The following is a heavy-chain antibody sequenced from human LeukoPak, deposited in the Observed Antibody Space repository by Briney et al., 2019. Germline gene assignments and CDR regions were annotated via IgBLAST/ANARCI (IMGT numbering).Heavy chain of an antibody. J-gene: IGHJ4*02. CDR1: GFTFSSYS. CDR2: ISSSSSYI. Sequence: GGSLRLSCAASGFTFSSYSMNWVRQAPGKGLEWVSYISSSSSYIYYADSVKGRFTISRDNAKNSLYLQMNSLRAEDTAVYYCARGAMVRGVIMGPFDYWGQGTLVTVSS. V-gene: IGHV3-21*01. D-gene: IGHD3-10*01. CDR3: ARGAMVRGVIMGPFDY.